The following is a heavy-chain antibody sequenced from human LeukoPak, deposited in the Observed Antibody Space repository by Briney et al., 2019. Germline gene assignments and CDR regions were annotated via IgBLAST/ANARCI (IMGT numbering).Heavy chain of an antibody. Sequence: QSGGSLRLSCAASGFTFSSYSMNWVRQAPGKGLEWVSYISSSGSTIYYADSVKGRFTISRDNAKNSLYLQMNSLRAEDTAVYYCARGGSSWHKVDYWGQGTLVTVSS. CDR2: ISSSGSTI. CDR1: GFTFSSYS. D-gene: IGHD6-13*01. CDR3: ARGGSSWHKVDY. V-gene: IGHV3-48*04. J-gene: IGHJ4*02.